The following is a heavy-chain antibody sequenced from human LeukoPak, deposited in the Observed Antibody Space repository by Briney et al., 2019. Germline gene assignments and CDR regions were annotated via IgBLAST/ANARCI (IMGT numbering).Heavy chain of an antibody. Sequence: PEGSLRPSSAASGYTFSSYSINCVRHAPEKGLERVSSISVGSNYIYYADSVRGRFSISRDDARNSLYLQMDSLRGDDTAVYYCARLRRNSDRSGYYYYYDYWGQGTLVTVSS. J-gene: IGHJ4*02. D-gene: IGHD3-22*01. CDR2: ISVGSNYI. CDR3: ARLRRNSDRSGYYYYYDY. CDR1: GYTFSSYS. V-gene: IGHV3-21*01.